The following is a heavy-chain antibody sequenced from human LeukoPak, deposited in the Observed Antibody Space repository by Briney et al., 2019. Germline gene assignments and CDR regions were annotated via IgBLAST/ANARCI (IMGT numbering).Heavy chain of an antibody. CDR2: INPSGGGT. CDR1: GYTFTGYY. Sequence: ASGKVSCKASGYTFTGYYMHWVPQAPGQGREWMGWINPSGGGTNYAQKFQGRVTMPRDTSISTAYMEMSRLRSDDTAVYYCARSGGRRGWFDPWGQGTLVTVSS. CDR3: ARSGGRRGWFDP. D-gene: IGHD3-10*01. V-gene: IGHV1-2*02. J-gene: IGHJ5*02.